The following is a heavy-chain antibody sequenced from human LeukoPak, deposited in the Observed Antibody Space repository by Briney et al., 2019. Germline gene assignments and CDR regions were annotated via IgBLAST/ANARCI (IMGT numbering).Heavy chain of an antibody. CDR1: GFTFSSYA. D-gene: IGHD1-7*01. CDR2: ISYDGSNK. CDR3: ARDLLGTDPRGN. Sequence: GGSLRLSCAASGFTFSSYAMHWVRQAPGKGLEWVAVISYDGSNKYYADSVKGRFTISRDNSKNTLYLQMNSLRAEDTAVYYCARDLLGTDPRGNWGQGTLVTVSS. J-gene: IGHJ4*02. V-gene: IGHV3-30-3*01.